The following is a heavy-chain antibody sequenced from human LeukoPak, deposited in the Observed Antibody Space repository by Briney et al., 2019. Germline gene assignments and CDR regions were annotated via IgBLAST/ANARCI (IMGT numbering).Heavy chain of an antibody. Sequence: MPGGSLRLSCAASGFIFSDYYVSWIRQAPGKGLEWVSYISSSGTTIYYADSVKGRFTISRDNAKNSLYLQMNSLRAEDTAVYYCARDPDSSGYYSSYGYWGQGTLVTVSS. CDR3: ARDPDSSGYYSSYGY. J-gene: IGHJ4*02. CDR1: GFIFSDYY. D-gene: IGHD3-22*01. V-gene: IGHV3-11*01. CDR2: ISSSGTTI.